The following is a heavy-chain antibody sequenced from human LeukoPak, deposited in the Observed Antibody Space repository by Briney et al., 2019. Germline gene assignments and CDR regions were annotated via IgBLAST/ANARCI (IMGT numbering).Heavy chain of an antibody. CDR1: GFTFSDSY. V-gene: IGHV3-11*01. J-gene: IGHJ4*02. Sequence: GGSLRLSCAASGFTFSDSYMTWIRQAPGKGLELLSYISGSASDVNYIDSVRGRFTISRDNAKNSLYLHMNSLTVEDTAVYYCTRDPRNNDYWGQGTLVTVSS. CDR3: TRDPRNNDY. CDR2: ISGSASDV.